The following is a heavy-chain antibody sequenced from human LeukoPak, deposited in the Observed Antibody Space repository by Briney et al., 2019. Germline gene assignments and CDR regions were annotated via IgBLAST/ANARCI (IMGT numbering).Heavy chain of an antibody. CDR3: AKEFCSIKILGKDMGAFDV. V-gene: IGHV3-23*01. CDR2: ISGSGGST. J-gene: IGHJ3*01. Sequence: PGGSLRLSCAASGFTFSSYAMSWVRQAPGKGLEWVSAISGSGGSTYYADSVKGRFTISRDNSKNTLYLQMNSLRAEDTAVYYCAKEFCSIKILGKDMGAFDVWGQGTMVTVSS. D-gene: IGHD3-3*01. CDR1: GFTFSSYA.